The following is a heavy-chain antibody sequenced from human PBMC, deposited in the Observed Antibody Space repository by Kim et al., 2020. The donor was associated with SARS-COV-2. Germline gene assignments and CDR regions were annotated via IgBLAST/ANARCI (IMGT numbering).Heavy chain of an antibody. Sequence: GESLKISCEGSGYSFHTYWIAWVRQMPGRGLEWMGIIYPGDSYTTYNPSFEGQVTFSADKSTNTAYLQWSSLKASDSATYYCARRSGYSGYDCMDVWGQGTTVTVSS. D-gene: IGHD5-12*01. CDR1: GYSFHTYW. J-gene: IGHJ6*02. V-gene: IGHV5-51*01. CDR3: ARRSGYSGYDCMDV. CDR2: IYPGDSYT.